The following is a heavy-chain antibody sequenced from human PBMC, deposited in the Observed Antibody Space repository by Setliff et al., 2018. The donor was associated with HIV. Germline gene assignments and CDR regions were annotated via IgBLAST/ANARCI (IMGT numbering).Heavy chain of an antibody. Sequence: GGSLRLSCAASGFSFSSYWMHWVRQAPGKGLVWVSRINTDGSSTSYADSVKGRFTISRDNAKNTLYLQMNSLRAEDTAVYYCARVASGYDYGWLDPWGQGTLVTVPS. V-gene: IGHV3-74*01. CDR2: INTDGSST. J-gene: IGHJ5*02. CDR1: GFSFSSYW. CDR3: ARVASGYDYGWLDP. D-gene: IGHD5-12*01.